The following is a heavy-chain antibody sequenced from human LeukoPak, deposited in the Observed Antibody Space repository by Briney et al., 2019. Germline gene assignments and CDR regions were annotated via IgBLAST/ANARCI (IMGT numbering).Heavy chain of an antibody. J-gene: IGHJ5*02. CDR2: IIPTFGTA. D-gene: IGHD3-22*01. CDR3: ARDPQYYYDSSGYYP. V-gene: IGHV1-69*01. Sequence: ASVKVSCKASGGTFSSYAISWVRQAPGQGLEWMGGIIPTFGTANYAQKFQGRVTITADESTSTAYMELSSLRSEDTAVYYCARDPQYYYDSSGYYPWGQGTLVTVSS. CDR1: GGTFSSYA.